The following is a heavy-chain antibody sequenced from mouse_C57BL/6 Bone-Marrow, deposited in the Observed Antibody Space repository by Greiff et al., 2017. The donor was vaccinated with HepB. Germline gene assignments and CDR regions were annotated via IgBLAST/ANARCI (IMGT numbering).Heavy chain of an antibody. J-gene: IGHJ3*01. CDR2: IRNKANGYTT. Sequence: EVQLQESGGGLVQPGGSLSLSCAASGFTFTDYYMSWVRQPPGKALEWLGFIRNKANGYTTEYSASVKGRFTISRDNSQSILYLQMNALRAEDSATYYCASYWGFAYWGQGTLVTVSA. V-gene: IGHV7-3*01. CDR1: GFTFTDYY. D-gene: IGHD4-1*01. CDR3: ASYWGFAY.